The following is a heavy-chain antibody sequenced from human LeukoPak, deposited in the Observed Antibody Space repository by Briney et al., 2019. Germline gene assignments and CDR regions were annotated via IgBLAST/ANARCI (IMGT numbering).Heavy chain of an antibody. Sequence: GGSLPHSCAASGFTFSDYYMSWIRQAPGKGLEWVSYISSSSSYTNYADSVKGRFTISRDNAKNSLYLQMNSLRAEDTAVYYCARDTSISWLYWGQGTLVTVSS. D-gene: IGHD6-13*01. CDR2: ISSSSSYT. CDR1: GFTFSDYY. J-gene: IGHJ4*02. CDR3: ARDTSISWLY. V-gene: IGHV3-11*05.